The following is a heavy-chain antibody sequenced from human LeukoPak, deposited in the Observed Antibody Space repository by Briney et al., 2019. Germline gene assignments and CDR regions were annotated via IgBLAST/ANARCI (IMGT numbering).Heavy chain of an antibody. Sequence: SETLSLTCSVSGHSISSGYYWGWIRQPPGKGLEWIGTMYHSGSTYYNPSLKSRVTISVDTSKNQFSLKLSSVTAADTAVYYCARHNYDFWSGYSIDYWGQGTLVTVSS. V-gene: IGHV4-38-2*01. CDR3: ARHNYDFWSGYSIDY. CDR2: MYHSGST. J-gene: IGHJ4*02. D-gene: IGHD3-3*01. CDR1: GHSISSGYY.